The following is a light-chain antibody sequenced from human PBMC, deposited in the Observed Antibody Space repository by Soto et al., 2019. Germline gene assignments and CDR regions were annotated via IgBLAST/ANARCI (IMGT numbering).Light chain of an antibody. Sequence: DIQMTQSPSSVSASVGDRVTITCRAGQGISSWLAWYQQKPGKAPKLLIYAASSLESGVPSRFSGSGSGTDFTLTISNLQPDDLGTYYCLQVNDMPLTFGPGTRVDLK. CDR2: AAS. CDR3: LQVNDMPLT. V-gene: IGKV1-12*01. CDR1: QGISSW. J-gene: IGKJ3*01.